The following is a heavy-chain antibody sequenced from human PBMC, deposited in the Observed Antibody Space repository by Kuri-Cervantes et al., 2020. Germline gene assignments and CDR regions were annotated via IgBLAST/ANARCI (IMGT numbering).Heavy chain of an antibody. CDR2: IWYDGSNK. J-gene: IGHJ6*02. CDR3: AKAGGGSGSYGDYYYYGMDV. Sequence: GESLKISCAASGFTFSSYGMHWVRQAPGKGLEWVAVIWYDGSNKYYADSVKGRFTISRDNSKNTLYLQMNSLRAEDTAVYYCAKAGGGSGSYGDYYYYGMDVWGQGTTVTVSS. V-gene: IGHV3-33*06. D-gene: IGHD3-10*01. CDR1: GFTFSSYG.